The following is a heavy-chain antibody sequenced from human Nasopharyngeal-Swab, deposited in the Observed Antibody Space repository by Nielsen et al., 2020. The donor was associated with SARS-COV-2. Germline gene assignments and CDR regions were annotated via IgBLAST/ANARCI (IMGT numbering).Heavy chain of an antibody. J-gene: IGHJ4*02. CDR2: FYTSGDT. V-gene: IGHV3-53*01. CDR3: ARGRPGHYFDY. D-gene: IGHD1-14*01. CDR1: GFTVSSNY. Sequence: GESLKISCAASGFTVSSNYMSWVRQAPEKGLEWVSVFYTSGDTYYAVSVKGRFTISRDNSKNTLSLQMNSLRAEDTAVYYCARGRPGHYFDYWGQGTLVTVSS.